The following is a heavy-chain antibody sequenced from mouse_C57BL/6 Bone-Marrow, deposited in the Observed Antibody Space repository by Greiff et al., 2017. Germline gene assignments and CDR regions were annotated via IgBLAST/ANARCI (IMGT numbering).Heavy chain of an antibody. D-gene: IGHD2-5*01. CDR1: GFTFSSYA. Sequence: EVKLQESGGGLVKPGGSLKLSCAASGFTFSSYAMSWVRQTPEKRLEWVATISDGGSYTYYPDNVKGRFTIFRDNAKNNLYLQMSHLKSEDTAMYYYARDGAIAEYSTSYAMDYWGQGTSVTVSS. CDR2: ISDGGSYT. V-gene: IGHV5-4*01. J-gene: IGHJ4*01. CDR3: ARDGAIAEYSTSYAMDY.